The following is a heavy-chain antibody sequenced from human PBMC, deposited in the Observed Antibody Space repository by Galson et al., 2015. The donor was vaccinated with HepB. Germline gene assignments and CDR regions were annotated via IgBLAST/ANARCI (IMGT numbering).Heavy chain of an antibody. Sequence: VSCKASGYTFSDYFIYWVRQAPGQGLEWMGRLNPKSGGANYAPKFQGRVTMTRDMSINTAYMDPVDTATYYCAHSVRGPLDYWGQGTVVTVSS. V-gene: IGHV1-2*05. CDR3: GPLDY. CDR1: GYTFSDYF. D-gene: IGHD5-18*01. CDR2: LNPKSGGA. J-gene: IGHJ4*02.